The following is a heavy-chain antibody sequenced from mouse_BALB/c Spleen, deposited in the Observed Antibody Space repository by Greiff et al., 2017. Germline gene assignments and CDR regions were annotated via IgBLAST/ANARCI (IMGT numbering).Heavy chain of an antibody. Sequence: EVQVVESGGGLVQPGGSRKLSCAASGFTFSSFGMHWVRQAPEKGLEWVAYISSGSSTIYYADTVKGRFTISRDNPKNTLFLQMTSLRSEDTAMYYCARLDFAYWGQGTLVTVSA. J-gene: IGHJ3*01. CDR3: ARLDFAY. V-gene: IGHV5-17*02. CDR1: GFTFSSFG. CDR2: ISSGSSTI.